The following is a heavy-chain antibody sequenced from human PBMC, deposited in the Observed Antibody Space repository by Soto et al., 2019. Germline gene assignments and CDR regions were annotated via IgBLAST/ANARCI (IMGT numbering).Heavy chain of an antibody. J-gene: IGHJ4*02. D-gene: IGHD2-2*02. V-gene: IGHV3-23*01. CDR3: AKGGDIVVVPAAIFFDY. CDR1: GFTFSSYA. CDR2: ISGSGGST. Sequence: EVQLLESGGGLVQPGGSLRLSCAASGFTFSSYAMSWVRQAPGKGLEWVSAISGSGGSTYYADSVKGRFTISRDNSKNTLYLQMNGLRAADTAVYYCAKGGDIVVVPAAIFFDYWGQGTLVTGSS.